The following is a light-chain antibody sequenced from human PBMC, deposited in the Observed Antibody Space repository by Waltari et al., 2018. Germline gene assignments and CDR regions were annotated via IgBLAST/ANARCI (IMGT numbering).Light chain of an antibody. CDR1: QGLADSAGDTR. CDR2: GVS. J-gene: IGKJ2*01. CDR3: MQTTHWPHN. Sequence: DVVMTQSPLSLPVTPGQSASISCRSSQGLADSAGDTRLSWFYQRPGQSPRRLIHGVSSRASGVPDRFSGSGSGTEFTLKISRVEAEDVGVYYCMQTTHWPHNFGQGTKLEIK. V-gene: IGKV2-30*01.